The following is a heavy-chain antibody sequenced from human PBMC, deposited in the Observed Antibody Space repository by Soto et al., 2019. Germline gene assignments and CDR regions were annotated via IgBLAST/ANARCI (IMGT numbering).Heavy chain of an antibody. CDR3: AKGSRYYDSSGYYYFDY. CDR1: GFTFSSYA. V-gene: IGHV3-23*01. D-gene: IGHD3-22*01. J-gene: IGHJ4*02. CDR2: ISGSGGST. Sequence: GESLKISCAASGFTFSSYAMSWVRQAPGKGLEWVSAISGSGGSTYYADSVKGRFTISRDNSKNTLYLQMNSLRAEDTAVYYCAKGSRYYDSSGYYYFDYWGQGTLVTVSS.